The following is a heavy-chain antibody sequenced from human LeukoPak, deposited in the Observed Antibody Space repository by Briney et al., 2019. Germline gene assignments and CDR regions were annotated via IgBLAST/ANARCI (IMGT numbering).Heavy chain of an antibody. V-gene: IGHV3-20*04. Sequence: GGSLRLSCAASGFTFDDYGMSWVRQAPGKGLEWVSGINWNGGSTGYADSVKGRFTISRDNAKNSLYLQMNGLRAEDTALYYCARSPRGIVVVPAAIPNYFDYWGQGTLVTVSS. CDR3: ARSPRGIVVVPAAIPNYFDY. CDR2: INWNGGST. J-gene: IGHJ4*02. D-gene: IGHD2-2*02. CDR1: GFTFDDYG.